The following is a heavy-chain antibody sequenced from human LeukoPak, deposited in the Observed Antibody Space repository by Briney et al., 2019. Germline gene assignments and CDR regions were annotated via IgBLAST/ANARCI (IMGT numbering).Heavy chain of an antibody. V-gene: IGHV3-9*01. Sequence: GGSLRLSCAASGFTFSDYYMSWIRQAPGKGLEWVSGISWNSGSIGYADSVKGRFTISRDNAKNSLYLQMNSLRAEDTAWYYCAKDIVGITGTTGYFDYWGQGTLVTVSS. CDR2: ISWNSGSI. CDR1: GFTFSDYY. J-gene: IGHJ4*02. D-gene: IGHD1-7*01. CDR3: AKDIVGITGTTGYFDY.